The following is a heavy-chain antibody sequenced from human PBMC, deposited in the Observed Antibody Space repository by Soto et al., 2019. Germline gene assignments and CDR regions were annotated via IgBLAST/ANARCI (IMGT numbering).Heavy chain of an antibody. CDR3: ARPPGYISDWYHFDL. CDR1: GYTFIDYY. CDR2: ISPKSGGT. Sequence: QVQLVQSGAEVKKPGASVKVSCEGSGYTFIDYYMHWVRQAPGQGFEWMGRISPKSGGTNYAQKFQGRVTMTWDTSRNTAYMELSSLMSEDTAVYYCARPPGYISDWYHFDLWGQGTLVNVSS. V-gene: IGHV1-2*02. J-gene: IGHJ4*02. D-gene: IGHD6-19*01.